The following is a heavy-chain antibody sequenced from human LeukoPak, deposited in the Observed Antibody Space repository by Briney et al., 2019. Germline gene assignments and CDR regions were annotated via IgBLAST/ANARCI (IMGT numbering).Heavy chain of an antibody. J-gene: IGHJ5*02. CDR1: GYSISSSSYY. D-gene: IGHD6-6*01. V-gene: IGHV4-39*07. CDR2: IYYSGST. CDR3: ARDQGHQYSSSSGWFDP. Sequence: PSETLSLTCTVSGYSISSSSYYWGWIRQPPGKGLEWIGSIYYSGSTYYNPSLKSRVTISVDTSKNQFSLKLSSVTAADTAVYYCARDQGHQYSSSSGWFDPWGQGTLVTVSS.